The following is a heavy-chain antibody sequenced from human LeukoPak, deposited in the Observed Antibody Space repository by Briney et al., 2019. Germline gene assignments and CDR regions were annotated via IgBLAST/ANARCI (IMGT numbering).Heavy chain of an antibody. V-gene: IGHV1-2*02. Sequence: PMASVKVSCKVSGYTFTGYFMHWVRQAPGQGLEWVGWIDPNSGGTNYAQKFQGRVTITRNTSISTAYMELSSLRSEDTAVYYCARGFSSSSGKTFDYWGQGTLVTVSS. J-gene: IGHJ4*02. CDR2: IDPNSGGT. CDR1: GYTFTGYF. D-gene: IGHD6-6*01. CDR3: ARGFSSSSGKTFDY.